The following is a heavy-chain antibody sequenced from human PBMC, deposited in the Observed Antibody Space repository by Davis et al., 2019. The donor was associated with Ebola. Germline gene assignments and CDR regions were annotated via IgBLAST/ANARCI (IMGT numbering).Heavy chain of an antibody. CDR1: GGTFSNYA. D-gene: IGHD3-3*01. CDR3: ATAENSFGVVLRHYFES. Sequence: SVNVSCKASGGTFSNYAINWVRQAPGQGLEWMGGIIPIFGTINFARKFQGRVTITADESTSTVYMELSGLGSEDSAIYYCATAENSFGVVLRHYFESWGQGTLVTVSA. CDR2: IIPIFGTI. V-gene: IGHV1-69*13. J-gene: IGHJ4*02.